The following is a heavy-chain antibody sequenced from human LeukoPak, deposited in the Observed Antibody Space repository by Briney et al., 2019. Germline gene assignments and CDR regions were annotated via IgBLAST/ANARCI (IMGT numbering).Heavy chain of an antibody. V-gene: IGHV2-70*11. Sequence: ESGPALVKPTQTLTXTCTFSGFSLSTSGMCVSWIRQPPGKALEWLARIDWDDDKYYSTSLKTRLTISKDTSKNQVVFTMTNMDPVDTATYYCARIGYYDSSGYYYDHFDYWGQGTLVTVSS. J-gene: IGHJ4*02. D-gene: IGHD3-22*01. CDR2: IDWDDDK. CDR3: ARIGYYDSSGYYYDHFDY. CDR1: GFSLSTSGMC.